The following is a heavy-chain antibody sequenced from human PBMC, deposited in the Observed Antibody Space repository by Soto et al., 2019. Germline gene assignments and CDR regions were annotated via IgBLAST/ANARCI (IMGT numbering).Heavy chain of an antibody. CDR2: IYHSGST. Sequence: QLQLQESGSGLVKPSQTLSLTCAVSGGSISSGGYSWSWIRQPPGKGLEWIGYIYHSGSTYYNPSLKSRATISVDRSKHQFSLKLSSGTAADTAVYYCARGGVDYYDSSGYYFSPYYFDYWGQGTLVTVSS. D-gene: IGHD3-22*01. V-gene: IGHV4-30-2*01. CDR3: ARGGVDYYDSSGYYFSPYYFDY. CDR1: GGSISSGGYS. J-gene: IGHJ4*02.